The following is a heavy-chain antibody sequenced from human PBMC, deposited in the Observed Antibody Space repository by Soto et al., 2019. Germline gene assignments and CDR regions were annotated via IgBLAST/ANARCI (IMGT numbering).Heavy chain of an antibody. J-gene: IGHJ4*02. Sequence: PGGSLRLSCVVSGFTFTNYWMHWVRQAPGKGLVWVSRISSDGTYIQYGDSVRGRFTISRDNAKNSLYLQMNSLRAEDTAVYYCARDYVDSSGYYCNFDYWGQGTLVTVSS. CDR3: ARDYVDSSGYYCNFDY. V-gene: IGHV3-74*03. CDR1: GFTFTNYW. D-gene: IGHD3-22*01. CDR2: ISSDGTYI.